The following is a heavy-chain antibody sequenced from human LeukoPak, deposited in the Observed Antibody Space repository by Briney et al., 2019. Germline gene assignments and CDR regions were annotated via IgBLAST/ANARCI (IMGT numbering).Heavy chain of an antibody. CDR2: ISGDGSNT. Sequence: GGSLRLSCAASGFTFSSYWMHWVRQAPGKGLVWVSRISGDGSNTYYADSVKGRFTISRDNAKNTLYLQMNSLRAEDTAVYYCARAPFYGSGSYYNSPFDYWGQGTLVTVSS. J-gene: IGHJ4*02. V-gene: IGHV3-74*01. CDR1: GFTFSSYW. CDR3: ARAPFYGSGSYYNSPFDY. D-gene: IGHD3-10*01.